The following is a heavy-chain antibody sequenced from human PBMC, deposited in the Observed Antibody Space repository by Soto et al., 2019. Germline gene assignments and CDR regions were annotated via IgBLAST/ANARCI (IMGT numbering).Heavy chain of an antibody. CDR2: IYYSGKT. CDR1: GGSISNSHYY. D-gene: IGHD2-21*02. V-gene: IGHV4-39*07. CDR3: AREGALLFGGNSDYYSTMDV. J-gene: IGHJ6*02. Sequence: SETLSLTCTVSGGSISNSHYYCAWIRQPPGKGLEWIGSIYYSGKTYDNPSLKSRVTISIDTSKNQFSLKLSSVTAADTAFYYCAREGALLFGGNSDYYSTMDVWGQGTTVTVSS.